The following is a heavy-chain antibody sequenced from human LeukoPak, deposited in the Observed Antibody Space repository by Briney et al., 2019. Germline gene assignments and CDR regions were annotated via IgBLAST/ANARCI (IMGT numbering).Heavy chain of an antibody. CDR1: GYTFTSHD. V-gene: IGHV1-8*01. CDR3: ARGYSPSATTTGNDY. J-gene: IGHJ4*02. D-gene: IGHD1-1*01. CDR2: MNLKSGNT. Sequence: ASVKVSCKASGYTFTSHDISWVRQATGLGLEWMGWMNLKSGNTGYAQKFQGRVTMTRDTSINTAYLELYSLRSEDTAVYYCARGYSPSATTTGNDYWGQGTLVTVSS.